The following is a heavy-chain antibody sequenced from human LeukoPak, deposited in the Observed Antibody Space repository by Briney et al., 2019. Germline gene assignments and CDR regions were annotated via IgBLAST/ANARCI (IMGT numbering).Heavy chain of an antibody. CDR2: IIPIFGTA. Sequence: SVTVSCKASGGTFISYAISWVRQAPGQGLEWMGGIIPIFGTANYAQKFQGRVTITTDESTSTAYMELSSLRSEDTAVYYCARGSCSSTSCSAGGYYYYYMDVWGKGTTVTVSS. D-gene: IGHD2-2*01. J-gene: IGHJ6*03. CDR1: GGTFISYA. CDR3: ARGSCSSTSCSAGGYYYYYMDV. V-gene: IGHV1-69*05.